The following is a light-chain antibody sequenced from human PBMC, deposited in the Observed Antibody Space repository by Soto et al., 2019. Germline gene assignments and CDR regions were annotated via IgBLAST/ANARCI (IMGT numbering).Light chain of an antibody. CDR3: QQYNDKRT. CDR1: QSISNW. J-gene: IGKJ1*01. Sequence: DIQMTQSPSTLSTSEGDRVTITCRASQSISNWLAWYQQKPGQAPKLLIYKASTLQSGVPSRFICCGSGTEFTLAISSLQPDDSATYYCQQYNDKRTFGQGTRWIS. V-gene: IGKV1-5*03. CDR2: KAS.